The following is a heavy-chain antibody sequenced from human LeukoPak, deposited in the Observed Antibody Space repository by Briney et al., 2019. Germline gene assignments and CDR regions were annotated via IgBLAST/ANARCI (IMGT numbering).Heavy chain of an antibody. J-gene: IGHJ5*02. CDR1: GGSFSGYY. CDR3: ARGRGYSSSFNWFDP. Sequence: SETLSLTCAVYGGSFSGYYWSWIRQPPGKGLEWIGEINHSGSTNYNPSLKSRVTISVDTSKNQFSLKLSSVTAADTAVYYCARGRGYSSSFNWFDPWGQGTLVTVSS. D-gene: IGHD6-13*01. V-gene: IGHV4-34*01. CDR2: INHSGST.